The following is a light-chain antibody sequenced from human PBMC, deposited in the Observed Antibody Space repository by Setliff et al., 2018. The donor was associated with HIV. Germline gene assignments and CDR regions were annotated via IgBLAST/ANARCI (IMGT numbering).Light chain of an antibody. CDR3: TSYTSSSTLYV. CDR2: GVS. V-gene: IGLV2-14*03. J-gene: IGLJ1*01. Sequence: QSALAQPASVPGSPGQSITISCTGTSSDVGGYNYVSWYQQHPGKAPKLMIYGVSNRPSGVSNRFSGSKSGNTASLTISGLQAEDEADYYCTSYTSSSTLYVFGTGTKVTVL. CDR1: SSDVGGYNY.